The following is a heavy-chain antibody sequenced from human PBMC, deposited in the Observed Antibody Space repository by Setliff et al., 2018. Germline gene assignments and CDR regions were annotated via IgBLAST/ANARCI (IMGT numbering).Heavy chain of an antibody. Sequence: PSETLSLTCTVSGGSISSYYWSWIRQPPGKGLEWIGYIYNSGSTNYNPSLKSRVTISVDTSRNQISLTLSSVTAADTAVYYCVRDRTAYSYGLDVWAQGTTVTVSS. D-gene: IGHD5-18*01. CDR1: GGSISSYY. V-gene: IGHV4-59*01. CDR3: VRDRTAYSYGLDV. CDR2: IYNSGST. J-gene: IGHJ6*02.